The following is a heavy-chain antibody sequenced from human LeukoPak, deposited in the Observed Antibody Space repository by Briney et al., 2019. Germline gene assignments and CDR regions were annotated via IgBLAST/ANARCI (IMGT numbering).Heavy chain of an antibody. V-gene: IGHV3-33*08. J-gene: IGHJ6*02. CDR3: ARLPTGFFGMDV. Sequence: GGSLRLSCAASGFTFSSYGMHWVRQAPGKGLEWLAVIYYDGSNRYYADSVKGRFTITRDNSKNTLYLQMNSLRAEDTSVYYCARLPTGFFGMDVWGQGATVTVSS. CDR2: IYYDGSNR. D-gene: IGHD1-14*01. CDR1: GFTFSSYG.